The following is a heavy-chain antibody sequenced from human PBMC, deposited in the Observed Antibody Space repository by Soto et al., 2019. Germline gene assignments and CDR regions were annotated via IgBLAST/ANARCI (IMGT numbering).Heavy chain of an antibody. CDR2: INHSGST. V-gene: IGHV4-34*01. D-gene: IGHD3-10*01. J-gene: IGHJ6*02. CDR3: ARGIDYYGSGSYESTIGMDV. CDR1: GGSFSGYY. Sequence: KTSETLSLTCAVYGGSFSGYYWSWIRQPPGKGLEWIGEINHSGSTNYNPSLKSRVTISVDTSKNQFSLKLSSVTAADTTVYYCARGIDYYGSGSYESTIGMDVWGQGTTVTVSS.